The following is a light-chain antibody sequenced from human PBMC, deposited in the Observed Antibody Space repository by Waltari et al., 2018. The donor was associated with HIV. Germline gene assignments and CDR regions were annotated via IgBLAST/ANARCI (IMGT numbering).Light chain of an antibody. CDR2: DVS. CDR3: SSYTSSSTLV. V-gene: IGLV2-14*03. CDR1: SSEVGGNTL. Sequence: SPLTQPAPLSGSPGQSSTLSSTGTSSEVGGNTLLSGYQQHPGKASKLMIYDVSNQRSGCSHRFSGSKSGNTASLTISGLQAEDEADYYCSSYTSSSTLVFGGGTKLTVL. J-gene: IGLJ2*01.